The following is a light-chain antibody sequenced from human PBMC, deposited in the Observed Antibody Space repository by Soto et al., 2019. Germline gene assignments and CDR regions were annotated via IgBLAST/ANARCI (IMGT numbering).Light chain of an antibody. CDR1: NIGSKS. CDR3: QVWDSSSDHPYVV. CDR2: YDS. J-gene: IGLJ2*01. Sequence: SYELTQPPSVSVAPGKTARITCGGNNIGSKSVHWYQQKPGQAPVLVIYYDSDRPSGIPERFSGSNSGNTATLTISRVEAGDEADHYCQVWDSSSDHPYVVFGGGTKLTVL. V-gene: IGLV3-21*04.